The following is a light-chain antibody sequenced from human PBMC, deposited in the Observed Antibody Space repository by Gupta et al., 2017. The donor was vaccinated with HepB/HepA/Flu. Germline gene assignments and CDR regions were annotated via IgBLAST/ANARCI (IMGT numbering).Light chain of an antibody. Sequence: DFVITQFQLSLPVPPEEPASISCRSSQSLLHSNGYNYLDWYLQKPGQSPQLLIYLGSNRASGVPDRFSGSGSGTDFTLKISRVEAEDVGVYYCMQALQTPITFGQGTRLEIK. CDR2: LGS. V-gene: IGKV2-28*01. CDR1: QSLLHSNGYNY. J-gene: IGKJ5*01. CDR3: MQALQTPIT.